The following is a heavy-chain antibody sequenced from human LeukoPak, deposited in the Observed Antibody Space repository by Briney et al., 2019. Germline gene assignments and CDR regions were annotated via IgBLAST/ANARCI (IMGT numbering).Heavy chain of an antibody. CDR1: GFTFSSYA. Sequence: GGSLRLSCAASGFTFSSYAMSWVRQAPGKGLEWVSAIRGSGGSTYYADSVKGRFTISRDNSKNTLYLQMNSLRAEDTAVYYCAKDLSFTTKISPIDYWGQGTLVTVSS. D-gene: IGHD4-11*01. CDR2: IRGSGGST. V-gene: IGHV3-23*01. CDR3: AKDLSFTTKISPIDY. J-gene: IGHJ4*02.